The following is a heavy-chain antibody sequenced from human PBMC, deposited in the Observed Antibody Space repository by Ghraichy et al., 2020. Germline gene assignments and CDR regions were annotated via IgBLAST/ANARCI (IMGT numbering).Heavy chain of an antibody. J-gene: IGHJ6*02. CDR2: INHGGST. Sequence: SETLSLTCAVYGGSFSDYYWTWIRQPPGKGLEWIGEINHGGSTHYNPSLKSRVTLSLHTSKNQYSLKLSSVTAADTALYYCARATIGDGLDVWGQGTTVTVSS. D-gene: IGHD3-16*01. CDR1: GGSFSDYY. CDR3: ARATIGDGLDV. V-gene: IGHV4-34*01.